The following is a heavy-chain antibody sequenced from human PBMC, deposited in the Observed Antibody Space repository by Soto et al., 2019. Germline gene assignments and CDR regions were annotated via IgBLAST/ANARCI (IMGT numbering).Heavy chain of an antibody. D-gene: IGHD2-2*01. CDR1: GFTFSSYS. J-gene: IGHJ3*02. Sequence: GGSLRLSCAASGFTFSSYSMNWVRQAPGKGLEWVSSISSSSSYIYYADSVRGRFTISRDNAKNSLYLQMNSLRAEDTAVYYCARDRTVVVPALDAFDIWGQGTMVTVSS. V-gene: IGHV3-21*01. CDR2: ISSSSSYI. CDR3: ARDRTVVVPALDAFDI.